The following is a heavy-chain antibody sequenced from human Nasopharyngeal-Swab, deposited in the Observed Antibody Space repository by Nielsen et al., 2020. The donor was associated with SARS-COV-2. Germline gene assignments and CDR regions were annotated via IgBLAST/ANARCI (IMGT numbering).Heavy chain of an antibody. CDR2: ISSSGSTI. D-gene: IGHD3-10*01. Sequence: GESLKISCAASGFTFSDYYMSWIRQAPGKGLEWVSYISSSGSTIYYADSVKGRFTISRDNAKNSLYLQMNSLRAEETAVYYCARGLLGFGELLGYYYYYGMDVWGQGTTVTVSS. CDR1: GFTFSDYY. J-gene: IGHJ6*02. CDR3: ARGLLGFGELLGYYYYYGMDV. V-gene: IGHV3-11*04.